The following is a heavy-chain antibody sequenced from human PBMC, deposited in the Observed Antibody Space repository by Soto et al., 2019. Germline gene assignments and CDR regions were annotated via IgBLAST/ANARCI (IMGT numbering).Heavy chain of an antibody. V-gene: IGHV4-30-4*01. D-gene: IGHD3-16*01. CDR2: IFSSGTT. CDR3: ARVPSPFDYYYAMDV. Sequence: SETLSLTCTVSGDSISSGNKYWSWIRQPPGKGLEWIGYIFSSGTTYYNPSLKSRLTMSLDASQNQFSLKLNSLTDADTAVYFCARVPSPFDYYYAMDVWAKGPRSPSP. J-gene: IGHJ6*02. CDR1: GDSISSGNKY.